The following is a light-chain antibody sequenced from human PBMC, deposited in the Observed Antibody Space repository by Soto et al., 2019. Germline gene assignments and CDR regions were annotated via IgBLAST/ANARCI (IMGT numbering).Light chain of an antibody. CDR1: SSNIGAGSD. Sequence: QSVLTQPPSVSGAPGQRVTISCTGSSSNIGAGSDVHWYQQLPGTAPNLLIYGNSNRPSGTPDRFSGSKSGTSASLAITGLQAEDEADYYCQSYDISQAALVFGGGTKLTVL. CDR2: GNS. V-gene: IGLV1-40*01. CDR3: QSYDISQAALV. J-gene: IGLJ2*01.